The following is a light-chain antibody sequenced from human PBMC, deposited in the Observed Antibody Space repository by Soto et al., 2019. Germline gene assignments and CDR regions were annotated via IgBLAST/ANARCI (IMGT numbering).Light chain of an antibody. J-gene: IGKJ4*01. CDR3: HQYFSTPLT. CDR2: WAS. CDR1: QTLLSSSDNQNY. Sequence: DFVLTQSSDSLAVSLGERATINCRSSQTLLSSSDNQNYLAWSRQRPGQPPELLVYWASTRESGVPDRFSGSGSGTEFTLTISSLQAEDVAVYYCHQYFSTPLTFGGGTKLEIK. V-gene: IGKV4-1*01.